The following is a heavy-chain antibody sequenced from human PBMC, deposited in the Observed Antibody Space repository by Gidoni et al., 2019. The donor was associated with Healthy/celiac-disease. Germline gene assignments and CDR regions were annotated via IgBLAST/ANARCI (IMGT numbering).Heavy chain of an antibody. Sequence: QVQLVQSGAEVKKPGASVKVSCKDSGYPFTGYYMHWVRQAPGQGLEWMGWINPDSGGTNYAQKFQGRVTMTRDTSITTAYMELSRLRSDDTAVYFCARYYYYYYGMDVWGQGTTVTVSS. CDR1: GYPFTGYY. CDR3: ARYYYYYYGMDV. V-gene: IGHV1-2*02. CDR2: INPDSGGT. J-gene: IGHJ6*02.